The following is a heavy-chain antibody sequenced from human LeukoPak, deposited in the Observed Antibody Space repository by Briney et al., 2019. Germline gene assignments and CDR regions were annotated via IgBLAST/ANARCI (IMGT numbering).Heavy chain of an antibody. CDR3: AKAGCSSTTCYDNS. J-gene: IGHJ4*02. Sequence: GGSLRLSCAASGFNFEEYAMHWVRQTPGKGLEWVSDISWNSATIAYADFVKGRFTISRDNAKNSLYLQMNSLRVEDTALYHCAKAGCSSTTCYDNSWGQGTLVTVSS. D-gene: IGHD2-2*01. CDR1: GFNFEEYA. CDR2: ISWNSATI. V-gene: IGHV3-9*01.